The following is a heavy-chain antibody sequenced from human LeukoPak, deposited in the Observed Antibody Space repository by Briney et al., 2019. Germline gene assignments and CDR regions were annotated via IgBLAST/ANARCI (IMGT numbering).Heavy chain of an antibody. CDR1: GFPFSRYW. D-gene: IGHD3-10*01. CDR3: ARDNSGSYDF. V-gene: IGHV3-7*01. CDR2: VKQDGSDK. Sequence: GGSLRLSCAASGFPFSRYWMSWVRQAPGKGLEWVANVKQDGSDKYYVDSVKGRFTISRDNAKNSLYLQMNSLGADDTAVYYCARDNSGSYDFWGQGTLVTVSS. J-gene: IGHJ4*02.